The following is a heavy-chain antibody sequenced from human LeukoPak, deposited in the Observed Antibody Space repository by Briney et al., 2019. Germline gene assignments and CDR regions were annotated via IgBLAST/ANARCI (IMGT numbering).Heavy chain of an antibody. CDR3: ARGFYSYDY. Sequence: GGSLRLSCGASGFRFSDYYMAWIRQAPGKGLEWISYISYSGSPIDYADSMKGRFTISRDNAKNSLCLQMDSLRVEDTAVYYCARGFYSYDYWGQGTLVTVSS. CDR1: GFRFSDYY. J-gene: IGHJ4*02. V-gene: IGHV3-11*04. D-gene: IGHD5-24*01. CDR2: ISYSGSPI.